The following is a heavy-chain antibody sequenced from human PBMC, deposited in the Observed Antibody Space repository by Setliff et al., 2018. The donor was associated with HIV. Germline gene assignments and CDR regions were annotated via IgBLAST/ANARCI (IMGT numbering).Heavy chain of an antibody. CDR3: AGDLFRWAAAGPNYFDS. V-gene: IGHV1-18*01. CDR2: VSAYNGHT. D-gene: IGHD6-13*01. CDR1: GYTFSTYS. Sequence: ASVKVSCKASGYTFSTYSITWVRQAPGQGLEWMGWVSAYNGHTDFAQKFQGRITLTTDTSSNTAYMELRSLRSDDTAIYYCAGDLFRWAAAGPNYFDSWGQGTLVTVSS. J-gene: IGHJ4*02.